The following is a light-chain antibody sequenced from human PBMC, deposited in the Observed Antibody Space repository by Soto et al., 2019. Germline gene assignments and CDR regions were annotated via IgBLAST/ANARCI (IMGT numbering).Light chain of an antibody. J-gene: IGLJ2*01. V-gene: IGLV2-14*01. CDR3: SSYTSSSTLRV. Sequence: QPVLTQPASVSGSPGQSITISCTGTSSDVGGYNYVSWYQQHPGKAPKLMIYDVSNRPSGVSNRFSGSKSGNTASLTISGLQAEDEADYYCSSYTSSSTLRVFGGGTKRTVL. CDR1: SSDVGGYNY. CDR2: DVS.